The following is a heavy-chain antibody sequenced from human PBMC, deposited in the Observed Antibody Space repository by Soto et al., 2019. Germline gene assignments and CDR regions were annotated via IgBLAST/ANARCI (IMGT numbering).Heavy chain of an antibody. CDR2: IYLGDSDT. V-gene: IGHV5-51*01. J-gene: IGHJ4*02. CDR1: GYSFTNYW. D-gene: IGHD1-26*01. CDR3: ARHDRKWELLDY. Sequence: GESLKISCKGSGYSFTNYWIGWVRQMPGKGLEWMGTIYLGDSDTKYSPSFQGQVTISADRSISTAYLQWSSLKASDTAMYYCARHDRKWELLDYWGQGTQVTVSS.